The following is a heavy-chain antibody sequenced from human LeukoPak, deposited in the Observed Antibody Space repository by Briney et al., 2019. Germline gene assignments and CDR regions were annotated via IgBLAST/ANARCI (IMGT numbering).Heavy chain of an antibody. Sequence: PGGSLRLSCAASGFSFGSFWMTWIRQAPGKGLEWVGHINEDGSQTNYIDSVTGRFTISRDNSKNTLYLQMNSLRAEDTAVYYCASDFSIAAVTSCLDYWGQGTLVTVSS. CDR3: ASDFSIAAVTSCLDY. J-gene: IGHJ4*02. V-gene: IGHV3-7*03. CDR2: INEDGSQT. CDR1: GFSFGSFW. D-gene: IGHD6-13*01.